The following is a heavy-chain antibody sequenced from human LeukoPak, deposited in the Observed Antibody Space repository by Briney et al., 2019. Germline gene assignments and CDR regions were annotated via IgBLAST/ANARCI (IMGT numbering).Heavy chain of an antibody. CDR1: GVSISTYY. CDR2: IYISGST. J-gene: IGHJ4*02. Sequence: PSETLSLTCTVSGVSISTYYWSWIRQPAGKGLEWIGRIYISGSTDYNSTLKSRVTMSVDTSKNQFSLNLSSVTAADTAVYYCARGPSDYYDSSDYFDSWGQGTPVTVSS. V-gene: IGHV4-4*07. CDR3: ARGPSDYYDSSDYFDS. D-gene: IGHD3-22*01.